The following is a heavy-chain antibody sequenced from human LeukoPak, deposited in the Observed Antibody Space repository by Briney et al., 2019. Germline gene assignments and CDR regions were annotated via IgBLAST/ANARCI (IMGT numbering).Heavy chain of an antibody. CDR3: VKSYSGWTGQS. J-gene: IGHJ5*02. D-gene: IGHD6-19*01. CDR2: IHGGGTT. Sequence: PGGSLRLSCAASGISVRSNYMSWVRQAPGKTLESVAVIHGGGTTLYADSVKGRFTISRDDSKNTLSLQMNSLRDEDTALYYCVKSYSGWTGQSWGQGTQVTVSS. CDR1: GISVRSNY. V-gene: IGHV3-66*01.